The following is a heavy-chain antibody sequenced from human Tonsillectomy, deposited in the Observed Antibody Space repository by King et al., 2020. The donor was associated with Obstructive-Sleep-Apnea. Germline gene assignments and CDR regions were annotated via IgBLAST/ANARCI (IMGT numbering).Heavy chain of an antibody. D-gene: IGHD4-23*01. Sequence: HVQLQESGPGLVKPSETLSLTCTVSGGSISSHYWSWIRQPPGKGLEWIGYIYYSGSTNYNPSLNSLVTISLDTSKNQFSLKLSSVTAADTAVYYCARGLDYGGNSVTFDYWGQGTLVTVSS. J-gene: IGHJ4*02. CDR2: IYYSGST. V-gene: IGHV4-59*08. CDR3: ARGLDYGGNSVTFDY. CDR1: GGSISSHY.